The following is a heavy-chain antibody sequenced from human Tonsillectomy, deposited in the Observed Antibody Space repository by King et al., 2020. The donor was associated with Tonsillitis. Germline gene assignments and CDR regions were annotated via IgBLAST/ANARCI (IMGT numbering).Heavy chain of an antibody. D-gene: IGHD3-9*01. CDR3: VKDYLYYEILTGYSPLNWYFDL. CDR2: ISSNGGST. J-gene: IGHJ2*01. CDR1: GFTFSSYA. Sequence: VQLVESGGGLVQPGGSLRLSCSASGFTFSSYAMHWVRQAPGKGLEYVSAISSNGGSTYYADSVKGRFTISRDNSKNTLYLQMSSLRAEDTAVYYCVKDYLYYEILTGYSPLNWYFDLCGRGTLVTVSS. V-gene: IGHV3-64D*06.